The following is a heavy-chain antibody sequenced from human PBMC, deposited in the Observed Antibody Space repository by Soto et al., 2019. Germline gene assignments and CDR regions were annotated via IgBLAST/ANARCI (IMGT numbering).Heavy chain of an antibody. CDR2: INPSGGST. J-gene: IGHJ4*02. CDR1: GYTFTSYY. CDR3: AREVRHYYSWGSVYHFDY. Sequence: ASVKVSCKASGYTFTSYYIHWVRQAPGQGLEWMGIINPSGGSTSYAQKFQGRVTMTRDTSTSTVYMELSSLRSEDTAVYYCAREVRHYYSWGSVYHFDYRGQRTLVTACS. D-gene: IGHD3-10*01. V-gene: IGHV1-46*01.